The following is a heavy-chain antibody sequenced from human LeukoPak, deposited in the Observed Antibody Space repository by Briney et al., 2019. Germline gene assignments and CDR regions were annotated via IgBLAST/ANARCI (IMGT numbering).Heavy chain of an antibody. D-gene: IGHD6-25*01. V-gene: IGHV3-9*01. CDR1: GFTFDDYA. J-gene: IGHJ6*02. CDR3: AKSARPASQYYYYGMDV. CDR2: ISWNSGSI. Sequence: PGGSLRLSCAASGFTFDDYAMHWVRQAPGKGLEWVSGISWNSGSIGYADSVKGRFTISRDNAKNSLYLQMNSLRAEDTALYYCAKSARPASQYYYYGMDVWGQGTTVTVSS.